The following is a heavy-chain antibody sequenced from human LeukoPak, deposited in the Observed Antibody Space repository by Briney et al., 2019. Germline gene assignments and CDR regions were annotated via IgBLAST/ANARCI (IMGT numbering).Heavy chain of an antibody. CDR1: GFTFSSYG. CDR3: AKDRYYGDYGYYFDY. CDR2: IRYDGSNK. D-gene: IGHD4-17*01. Sequence: PGGSLRLSCAASGFTFSSYGMHWVRQAPGKGLEWVAFIRYDGSNKYYADSVKGRFTISRDNSKNTLYLQMNSLRAEDTAVYYCAKDRYYGDYGYYFDYWGQGTLVTVSS. J-gene: IGHJ4*02. V-gene: IGHV3-30*02.